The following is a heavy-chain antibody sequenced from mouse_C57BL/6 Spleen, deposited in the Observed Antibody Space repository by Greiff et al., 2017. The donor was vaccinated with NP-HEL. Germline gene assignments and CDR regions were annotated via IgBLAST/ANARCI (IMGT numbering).Heavy chain of an antibody. CDR3: ARSGTSFDY. CDR2: IDPSDSYT. Sequence: QVQLQQPGAELVMPGASVKLSCKASGYTFTSYWMHWVKQRPGQGLEWIGEIDPSDSYTNYTQKFKGKSTLTVDKSSSTAYMQLSSLTSEDSAVYYGARSGTSFDYWGQGTTLTVSS. CDR1: GYTFTSYW. D-gene: IGHD3-3*01. J-gene: IGHJ2*01. V-gene: IGHV1-69*01.